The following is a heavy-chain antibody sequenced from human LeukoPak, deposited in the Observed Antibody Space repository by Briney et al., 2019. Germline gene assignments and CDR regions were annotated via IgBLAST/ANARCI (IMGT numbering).Heavy chain of an antibody. J-gene: IGHJ4*02. CDR2: ISGSGGST. Sequence: PGGSLRLSCAASGFTFSSYAMNWVRQAPGKGLEWVSAISGSGGSTYYADSVKGRFTISRDNSKNTLYLQMNSLRAEDTAVYYCAKPLTYSSSWDFDYWGQGTLVTVSS. CDR1: GFTFSSYA. V-gene: IGHV3-23*01. CDR3: AKPLTYSSSWDFDY. D-gene: IGHD6-6*01.